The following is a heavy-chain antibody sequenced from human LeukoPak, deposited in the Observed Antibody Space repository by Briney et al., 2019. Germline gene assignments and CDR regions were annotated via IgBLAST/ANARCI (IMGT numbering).Heavy chain of an antibody. D-gene: IGHD2-2*01. Sequence: NPSETLSLTCTVSGGSISSYYWSWIRQPPGKGLEWIGYIYYSGSTNYNPSLKSRVTMSVDTSKNQFSLKLSSVTAADTAVYYCARYGRYCSSTSCYRDAFDIWGQGTMVTVSS. CDR3: ARYGRYCSSTSCYRDAFDI. CDR2: IYYSGST. V-gene: IGHV4-59*12. J-gene: IGHJ3*02. CDR1: GGSISSYY.